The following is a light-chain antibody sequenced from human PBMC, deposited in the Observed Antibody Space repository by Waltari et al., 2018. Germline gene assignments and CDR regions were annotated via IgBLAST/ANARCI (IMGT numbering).Light chain of an antibody. CDR2: DVS. J-gene: IGKJ3*01. CDR3: QQYYTTPFT. CDR1: QRVSSD. V-gene: IGKV3-11*01. Sequence: EIVLTQSPATLSLSPGERATLSCRASQRVSSDLAWYQLKPGQAPRLLISDVSNRATGIPARFSGSGSETDFTLTISSLQAEDVAVYYCQQYYTTPFTFGPGTKVDIK.